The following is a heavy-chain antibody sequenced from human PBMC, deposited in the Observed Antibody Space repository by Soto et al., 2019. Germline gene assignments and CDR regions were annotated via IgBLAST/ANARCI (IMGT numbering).Heavy chain of an antibody. D-gene: IGHD2-15*01. CDR2: INHSGST. J-gene: IGHJ4*02. CDR1: GGSFSGYY. Sequence: SETLSLTCAVYGGSFSGYYWSWIRQPPGKGLEWIGEINHSGSTNYNPSLKSRLTISVDTSKNQFSLKLSSVTAADTAVYYCARSPRRVGGKWYLDYWGQGALVTVSS. V-gene: IGHV4-34*01. CDR3: ARSPRRVGGKWYLDY.